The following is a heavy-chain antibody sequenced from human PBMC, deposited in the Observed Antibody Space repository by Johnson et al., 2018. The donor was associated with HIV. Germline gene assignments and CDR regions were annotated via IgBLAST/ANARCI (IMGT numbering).Heavy chain of an antibody. V-gene: IGHV3-NL1*01. CDR2: LGTAGDT. CDR3: AGKTGYDAFDM. Sequence: QVQLVESGGGVVQPGRSLRLSCAASGFTFSSYAMHWVRQAPGKGLEWVSALGTAGDTYYPGSVKGRFTIYRDNSRNTLYLQMNSLRVEDTAVYFCAGKTGYDAFDMWGQGTMVTVSS. J-gene: IGHJ3*02. D-gene: IGHD3-9*01. CDR1: GFTFSSYA.